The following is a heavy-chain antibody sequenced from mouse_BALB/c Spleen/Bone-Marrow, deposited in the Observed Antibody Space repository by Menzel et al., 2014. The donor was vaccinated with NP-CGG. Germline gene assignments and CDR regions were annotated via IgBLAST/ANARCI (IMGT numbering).Heavy chain of an antibody. J-gene: IGHJ2*01. V-gene: IGHV1-54*01. CDR2: INPGSGST. CDR1: GYAFTDYL. Sequence: QVQLKQSGAELVRPGTSVKVPCKASGYAFTDYLMEWLKQRPGQGLEWIGVINPGSGSTNYNEKFKDKATLTADTSSNTAYMQLSSLTSDDSAVYFCARYDGYLDYWGQGTTLTVSS. D-gene: IGHD2-3*01. CDR3: ARYDGYLDY.